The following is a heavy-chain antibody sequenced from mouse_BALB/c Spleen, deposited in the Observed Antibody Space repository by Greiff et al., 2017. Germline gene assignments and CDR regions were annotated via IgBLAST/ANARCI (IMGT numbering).Heavy chain of an antibody. Sequence: DVKLQESGPGLVKPSQSLSLTCTVTGYSITSDYAWNWIRQFPGNKLEWMGYISYSGSTSYNPSLKSRISITRDTSKHQFFLQLNSVTTEDTATYYCASFPYYGSSPCAYWGQGTTLTVSS. CDR2: ISYSGST. CDR1: GYSITSDYA. J-gene: IGHJ2*01. CDR3: ASFPYYGSSPCAY. D-gene: IGHD1-1*01. V-gene: IGHV3-2*02.